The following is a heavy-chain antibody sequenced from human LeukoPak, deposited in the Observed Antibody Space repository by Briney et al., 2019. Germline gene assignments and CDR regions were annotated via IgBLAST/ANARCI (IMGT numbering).Heavy chain of an antibody. CDR2: IYYSWDT. CDR3: ARGNRYCSSTSCYDGDYYYYMDV. Sequence: SETLSLTCTVSGGSISSSSYYWGWIRQPPGKGLEWIGSIYYSWDTYYNPSLKSRVTISVDTSKNQFSLKLSSVTAADTAVYYCARGNRYCSSTSCYDGDYYYYMDVWGKGTTVTVSS. CDR1: GGSISSSSYY. D-gene: IGHD2-2*01. V-gene: IGHV4-39*01. J-gene: IGHJ6*03.